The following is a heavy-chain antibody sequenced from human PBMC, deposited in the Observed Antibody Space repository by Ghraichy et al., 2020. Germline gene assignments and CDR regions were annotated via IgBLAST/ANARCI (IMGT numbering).Heavy chain of an antibody. CDR2: IKQDGSEK. CDR1: GFTFSSYW. D-gene: IGHD1-20*01. CDR3: AREISREYNWNDARNEYYYYGMDV. J-gene: IGHJ6*02. Sequence: GESLNISCAASGFTFSSYWMSWVRQAPGKGLEWVANIKQDGSEKYYVDSVKGRFTISRDNAKNSLYLQMNSLRAEDTAVYYCAREISREYNWNDARNEYYYYGMDVWGQGTTVTVSS. V-gene: IGHV3-7*01.